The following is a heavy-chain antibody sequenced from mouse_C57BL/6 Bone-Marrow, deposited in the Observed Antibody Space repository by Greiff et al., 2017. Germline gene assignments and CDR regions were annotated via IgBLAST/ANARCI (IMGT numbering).Heavy chain of an antibody. J-gene: IGHJ1*03. CDR2: IDPSDSYT. CDR1: GYTFTSYW. D-gene: IGHD2-3*01. Sequence: QVQLQQPGAELVMPGASVKLSCKASGYTFTSYWMHWVKQRPGQGLEWIGEIDPSDSYTNYNQKFKGKSTLTVDKSSSTAYMQLSSLTSEDSAVDYCAREGYYFWYFDVWGTGTRVTVSS. V-gene: IGHV1-69*01. CDR3: AREGYYFWYFDV.